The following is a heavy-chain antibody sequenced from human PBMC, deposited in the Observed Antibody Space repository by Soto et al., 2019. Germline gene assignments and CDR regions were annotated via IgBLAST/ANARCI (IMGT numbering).Heavy chain of an antibody. CDR1: GFTFSSYA. D-gene: IGHD2-15*01. CDR2: ISYDGSNK. CDR3: ARDGYCSGGSCYSEGLYYDSSGYYTGWFDN. V-gene: IGHV3-30-3*01. Sequence: GGSLRLSCAASGFTFSSYAMHWVRQAPGKGPEWVAVISYDGSNKYYADSVKGRFTISIDNSKNTLYLQMNSLRAEDTAVYYCARDGYCSGGSCYSEGLYYDSSGYYTGWFDNWGQGTLVTASS. J-gene: IGHJ5*01.